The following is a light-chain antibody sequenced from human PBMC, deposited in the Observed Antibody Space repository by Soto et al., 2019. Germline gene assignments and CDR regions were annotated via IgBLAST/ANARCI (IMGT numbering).Light chain of an antibody. J-gene: IGKJ1*01. V-gene: IGKV3-15*01. CDR3: QQYNYWPWT. Sequence: EIGMTQSPATLSVSPGERATLSCRASQSVSSNLAWYQQKPGQAPRLLIYGASTRATGIPARFSGSGSETEFPLTISSLQSEDFAVYYCQQYNYWPWTFGQGTKVEIK. CDR1: QSVSSN. CDR2: GAS.